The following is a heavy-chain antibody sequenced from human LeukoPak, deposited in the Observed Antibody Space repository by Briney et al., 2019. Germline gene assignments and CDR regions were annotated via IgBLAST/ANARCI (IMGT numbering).Heavy chain of an antibody. CDR1: GDSINNNNYY. CDR2: IYYNGRT. CDR3: ARITDRTIFGEIMHGFDI. J-gene: IGHJ3*02. Sequence: ASETLSLTCTVSGDSINNNNYYWGWVRQPPGKGLEWIVNIYYNGRTYYSPSLKSRGTISVDTSNNQFSLRLSSVTAADTAVYYCARITDRTIFGEIMHGFDIWGQGTPVTVSS. D-gene: IGHD3-3*01. V-gene: IGHV4-39*01.